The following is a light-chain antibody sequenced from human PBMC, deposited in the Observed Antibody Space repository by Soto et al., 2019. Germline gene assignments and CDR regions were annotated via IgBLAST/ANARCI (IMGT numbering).Light chain of an antibody. Sequence: EIVLTQSPGTLSLSPGERATLSCRASQSVSSSHLAWYQQKPGQAPRLLMYDASSRATGIPDRFSGSGSGTDFTLTISRLEPEDFAVYYCQQYGGSSFSFGPGTNLEIK. V-gene: IGKV3-20*01. CDR3: QQYGGSSFS. CDR2: DAS. J-gene: IGKJ2*03. CDR1: QSVSSSH.